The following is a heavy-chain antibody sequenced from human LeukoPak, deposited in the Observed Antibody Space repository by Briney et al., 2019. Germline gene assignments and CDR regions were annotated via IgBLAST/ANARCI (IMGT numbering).Heavy chain of an antibody. CDR1: GGTFSSYA. CDR2: IIPIFGTA. J-gene: IGHJ6*03. Sequence: GASVKVSCKASGGTFSSYAISWVRQAPGQGLEWMGGIIPIFGTANYAQKFQGRVTITADESTSTAYMELSSLRSEDTAVYYCARGLLWFGELRDYYYYYMDVWGKGTTVTISS. CDR3: ARGLLWFGELRDYYYYYMDV. D-gene: IGHD3-10*01. V-gene: IGHV1-69*13.